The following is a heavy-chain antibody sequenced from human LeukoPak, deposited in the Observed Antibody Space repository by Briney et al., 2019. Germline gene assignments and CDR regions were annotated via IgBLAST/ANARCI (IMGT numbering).Heavy chain of an antibody. CDR3: ARGYCSSTSCSLDFDY. CDR2: INPSGGST. J-gene: IGHJ4*02. D-gene: IGHD2-2*01. CDR1: GYTFTSYQ. V-gene: IGHV1-46*01. Sequence: ASVKVSCKASGYTFTSYQMHRVRQAPGQGLEWMGIINPSGGSTSYAQKFQGRVTMTRDTSTSTVCMDLSSLRSEDTAVYYCARGYCSSTSCSLDFDYWGQGTLVTVSS.